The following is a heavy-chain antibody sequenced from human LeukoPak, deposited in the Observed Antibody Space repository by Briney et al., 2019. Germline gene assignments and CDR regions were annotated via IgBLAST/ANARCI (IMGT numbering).Heavy chain of an antibody. CDR1: GFTFSDYY. V-gene: IGHV3-11*01. CDR2: ISSTGNTI. Sequence: GGSLRLSCAASGFTFSDYYMTWIRRAPGKGLDWVSYISSTGNTIYYADSVKGRFTISRDNAKNSLYLQMNSLRADDTAVYYCARDWVVGVPFDYWGQGTLVTVSS. D-gene: IGHD1-26*01. CDR3: ARDWVVGVPFDY. J-gene: IGHJ4*02.